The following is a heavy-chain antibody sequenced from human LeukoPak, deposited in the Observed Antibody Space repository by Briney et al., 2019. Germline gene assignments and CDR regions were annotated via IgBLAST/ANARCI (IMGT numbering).Heavy chain of an antibody. CDR3: ARRYYYDSSGRIYYYGMDV. CDR2: MNPNSGNT. D-gene: IGHD3-22*01. J-gene: IGHJ6*02. Sequence: ASVKVSCKASGCTFTSYDINWVRQATGQGLEWMGWMNPNSGNTGCAQKFQGRVTMTRNTSISTAYMELSSLRSEDTAVYYCARRYYYDSSGRIYYYGMDVWGQGTTVTVSS. V-gene: IGHV1-8*01. CDR1: GCTFTSYD.